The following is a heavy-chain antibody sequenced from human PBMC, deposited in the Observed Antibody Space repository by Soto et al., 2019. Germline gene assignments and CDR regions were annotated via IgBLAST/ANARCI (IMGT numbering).Heavy chain of an antibody. CDR1: GFTFSSYG. J-gene: IGHJ5*02. V-gene: IGHV3-33*01. CDR2: IWYDGSNK. Sequence: QVQLVESGGGVVQPGRSLRLSCAASGFTFSSYGMHWVRQAPGKGLEWVAVIWYDGSNKYYADSVKGRFTISRDNSKNTLYRQMNSLRAEDKAVYYCAGLAYCGGDCYSRPDNNWFDPWGQGTLVTVSS. D-gene: IGHD2-21*02. CDR3: AGLAYCGGDCYSRPDNNWFDP.